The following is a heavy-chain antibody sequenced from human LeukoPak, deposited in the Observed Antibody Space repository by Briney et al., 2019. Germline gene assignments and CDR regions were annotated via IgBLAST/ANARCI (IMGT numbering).Heavy chain of an antibody. CDR1: GGSISSSSYY. Sequence: SETLSLTCTVSGGSISSSSYYWGWIRQPPGKGLEWIGSIYYSGSTYYNPSLKSRVTISVDTSKNQFPLKLSSVTAADTAVYYCARAPGEYSSSSGYYYYYMDVWGKGTTVTVSS. D-gene: IGHD6-6*01. J-gene: IGHJ6*03. CDR2: IYYSGST. CDR3: ARAPGEYSSSSGYYYYYMDV. V-gene: IGHV4-39*06.